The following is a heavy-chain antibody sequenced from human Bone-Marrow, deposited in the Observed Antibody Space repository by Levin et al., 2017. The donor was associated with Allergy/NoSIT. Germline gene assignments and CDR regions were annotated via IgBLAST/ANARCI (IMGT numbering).Heavy chain of an antibody. CDR2: ISYNGSIK. CDR1: GFTFSNYS. V-gene: IGHV3-30*04. J-gene: IGHJ4*02. Sequence: PGGSLRLSCAASGFTFSNYSMHWVRQAPGKGLEWVALISYNGSIKYYADSVKGRFTISRDNSKNALYLQMDSLRTDDTAVYYCSVTMHYWGQGTLVTVSS. CDR3: SVTMHY. D-gene: IGHD2-21*02.